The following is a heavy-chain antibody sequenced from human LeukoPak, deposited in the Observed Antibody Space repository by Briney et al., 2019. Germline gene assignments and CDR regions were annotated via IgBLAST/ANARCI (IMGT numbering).Heavy chain of an antibody. CDR2: VSPNSGNT. J-gene: IGHJ4*02. CDR1: GYTFTSYD. D-gene: IGHD2-15*01. V-gene: IGHV1-8*01. CDR3: ARGVGYCSGGNCYGVGSSDY. Sequence: ASVKVSCKASGYTFTSYDLNWVRQATGQGREWMGWVSPNSGNTGYAQKFQGRVTMTRDTSISTVYMELSSLRSEDTAVYYCARGVGYCSGGNCYGVGSSDYWGQGTLVTVSS.